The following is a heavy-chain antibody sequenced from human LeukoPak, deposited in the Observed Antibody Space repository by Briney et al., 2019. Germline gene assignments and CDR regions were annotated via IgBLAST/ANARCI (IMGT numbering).Heavy chain of an antibody. D-gene: IGHD5-18*01. J-gene: IGHJ6*03. CDR2: IYNNGNK. V-gene: IGHV4-59*02. Sequence: PSETLSLTCTVSGGSVSSYFWSWIRQPPGKGLEWIGYIYNNGNKNYNPSLKSRISISVDTSKNQFSLKLSSVTAADTAVYYCARVRAWIQLWLPYYYYMDVWGKGTTVTVSS. CDR1: GGSVSSYF. CDR3: ARVRAWIQLWLPYYYYMDV.